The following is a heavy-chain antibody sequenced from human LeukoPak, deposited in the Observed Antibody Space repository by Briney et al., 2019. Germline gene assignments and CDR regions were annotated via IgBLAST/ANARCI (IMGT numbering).Heavy chain of an antibody. D-gene: IGHD3-10*01. Sequence: SETLSLTCIVSGGSIGSTTYYWGWIRQPPGKRLEWIGSIYYSGSTNYNYSGSTNYNPSLKSRVTISVDTSKNQFSLKLSSVTAADTAVYYCARRGTMVRGVISWFDPWGQGTLVTVSS. J-gene: IGHJ5*02. V-gene: IGHV4-39*01. CDR2: IYYSGSTNYNYSGST. CDR3: ARRGTMVRGVISWFDP. CDR1: GGSIGSTTYY.